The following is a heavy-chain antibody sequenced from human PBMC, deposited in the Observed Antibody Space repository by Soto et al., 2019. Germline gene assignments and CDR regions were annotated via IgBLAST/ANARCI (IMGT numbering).Heavy chain of an antibody. J-gene: IGHJ3*02. Sequence: ASVEVSCKASGYTFTSYDISWVRQATGQGLEWMGWMNPNSGNTGYAQKFQGRVTMTRNTSISTAYMELSSLRSEDTAVYYCAKTYYYGSGSYYDAFDIWGQGTMVTVSS. CDR3: AKTYYYGSGSYYDAFDI. V-gene: IGHV1-8*01. D-gene: IGHD3-10*01. CDR2: MNPNSGNT. CDR1: GYTFTSYD.